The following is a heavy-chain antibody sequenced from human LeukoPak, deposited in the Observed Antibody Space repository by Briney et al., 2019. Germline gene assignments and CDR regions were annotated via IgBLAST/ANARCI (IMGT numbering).Heavy chain of an antibody. D-gene: IGHD3-22*01. J-gene: IGHJ4*02. CDR2: ISAYNGNT. Sequence: ASVKVSCKASGYTFTSYGISWVRQAPGQGVEWMGWISAYNGNTNYAQKLQGRVTMTTDTSTSTAYMELRSLRSDDTAVYYCARAYYYDSSGYYLYYFDYWGQGTLVTVSS. CDR3: ARAYYYDSSGYYLYYFDY. V-gene: IGHV1-18*01. CDR1: GYTFTSYG.